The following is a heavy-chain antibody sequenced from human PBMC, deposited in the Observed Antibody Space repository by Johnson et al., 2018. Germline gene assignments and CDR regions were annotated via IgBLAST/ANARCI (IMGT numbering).Heavy chain of an antibody. V-gene: IGHV3-11*04. CDR2: ISSSSSTI. Sequence: QVQLQESGGGLVKPGGSLRLSCAASGFSFSDHYMSWIRQTPGKGLEWISYISSSSSTIYYADSVKGRFTISRDNAKKSLYLQMNSLRAEDTALYYCARVSSEYYYYYMDVWGKGTTVTVSS. J-gene: IGHJ6*03. CDR3: ARVSSEYYYYYMDV. CDR1: GFSFSDHY.